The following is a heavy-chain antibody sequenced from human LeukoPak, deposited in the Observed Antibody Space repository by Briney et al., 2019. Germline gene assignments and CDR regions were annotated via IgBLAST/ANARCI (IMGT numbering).Heavy chain of an antibody. J-gene: IGHJ4*02. CDR2: ISGNGGST. CDR3: AKEAGSSNWYIDY. V-gene: IGHV3-23*01. D-gene: IGHD6-19*01. Sequence: GGSLRLSCAASGFTFRSYAMRCVRQAPGKGLECVSGISGNGGSTYYADSVKGRFTISRDTSKNTLYLQKNSLRADDAAVYYCAKEAGSSNWYIDYWGQGTLVTVSS. CDR1: GFTFRSYA.